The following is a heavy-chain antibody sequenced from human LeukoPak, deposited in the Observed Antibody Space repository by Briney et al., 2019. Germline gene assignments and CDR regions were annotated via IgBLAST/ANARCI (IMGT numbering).Heavy chain of an antibody. D-gene: IGHD3-22*01. CDR2: INPNSGGT. J-gene: IGHJ4*02. CDR3: ARVQYYYDSSGYYYASYYFDY. Sequence: ASVKVSCKASGYTFTGYYMHWVRQAPGQGLEWMGWINPNSGGTNYAQKFQGRVTMTRDTSFSTAYMELSRLRSDDTAVYYCARVQYYYDSSGYYYASYYFDYWGQGTLVTVSS. V-gene: IGHV1-2*02. CDR1: GYTFTGYY.